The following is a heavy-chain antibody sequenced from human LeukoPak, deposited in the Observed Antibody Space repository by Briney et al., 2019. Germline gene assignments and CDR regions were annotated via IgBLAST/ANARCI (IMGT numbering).Heavy chain of an antibody. CDR1: GGSFSGYY. V-gene: IGHV4-34*01. Sequence: SETLSLTCAVYGGSFSGYYWSWIRQSPGKGLEWIGEINHSGSTNYNPSLKSRVTISVDTSKNQFSLKLSSVTAADTAVYYCARVLRYFGGWGQGTLVTVSS. CDR2: INHSGST. J-gene: IGHJ4*02. D-gene: IGHD3-9*01. CDR3: ARVLRYFGG.